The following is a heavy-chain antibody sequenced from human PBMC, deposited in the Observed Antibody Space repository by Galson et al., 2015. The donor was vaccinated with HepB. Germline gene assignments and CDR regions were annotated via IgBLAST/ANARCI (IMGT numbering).Heavy chain of an antibody. CDR1: GFTVSSNY. J-gene: IGHJ6*02. D-gene: IGHD2-2*03. V-gene: IGHV3-53*01. CDR3: ARGGYCSSTTCYDYYYYGMDV. Sequence: SLRLSCAASGFTVSSNYMSWVRQAPGKGLECVSVIYSGGSTYYADSVKGRFTISRDRSKNALFLQMNSLRAEDTAVYYCARGGYCSSTTCYDYYYYGMDVWCQGTTFPVSS. CDR2: IYSGGST.